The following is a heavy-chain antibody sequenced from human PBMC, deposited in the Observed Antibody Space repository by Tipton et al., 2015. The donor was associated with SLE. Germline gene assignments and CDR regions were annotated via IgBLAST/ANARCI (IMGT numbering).Heavy chain of an antibody. CDR3: ARDPRVTARYDY. V-gene: IGHV3-23*01. CDR2: ISNSGTST. CDR1: GFTFSSYA. Sequence: SLRLSCAASGFTFSSYAMTWVRQAPGKGLEWVSAISNSGTSTYYADSVKGRFTISRDNSRNSLYLQMNALRAEDTAVYYCARDPRVTARYDYWGQGTLVTVSS. D-gene: IGHD5-18*01. J-gene: IGHJ4*02.